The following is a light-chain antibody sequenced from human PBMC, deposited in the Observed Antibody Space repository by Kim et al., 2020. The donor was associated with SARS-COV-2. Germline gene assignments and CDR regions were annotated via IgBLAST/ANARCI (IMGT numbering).Light chain of an antibody. J-gene: IGKJ5*01. V-gene: IGKV1-16*02. Sequence: DSKMTQSPSSLSASVGDRVTITCRASQDINIDLAWFQQKPGKAPKSLIYAASSLHSGVPSKFSGSRSGTDFILTISSLQPEDSGTYFCQQYKSYPITFGQVTRLEIK. CDR2: AAS. CDR1: QDINID. CDR3: QQYKSYPIT.